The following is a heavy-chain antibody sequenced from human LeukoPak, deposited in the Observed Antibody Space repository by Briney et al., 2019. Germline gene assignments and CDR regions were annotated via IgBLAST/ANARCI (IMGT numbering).Heavy chain of an antibody. D-gene: IGHD5-18*01. Sequence: GGSLRLSCAASGFTFSSYWMHWVRHAPGKGLVWVSRINSDGSSTSYADSVKGRFTISRDNAKNTLYLQMNSLRAEDTAVYYCARDNPQGEYSYGWGYFDYWGQGTLVTVSS. CDR2: INSDGSST. CDR3: ARDNPQGEYSYGWGYFDY. J-gene: IGHJ4*02. V-gene: IGHV3-74*01. CDR1: GFTFSSYW.